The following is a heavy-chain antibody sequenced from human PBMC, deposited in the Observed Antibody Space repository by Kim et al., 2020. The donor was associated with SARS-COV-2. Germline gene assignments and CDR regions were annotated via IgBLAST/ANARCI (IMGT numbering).Heavy chain of an antibody. D-gene: IGHD3-10*01. CDR1: GFTFSNYA. V-gene: IGHV3-23*01. CDR2: ISGSAGDT. CDR3: AKQSGFGASSAPDYNFYGMDV. J-gene: IGHJ6*02. Sequence: GGSLRLSCAASGFTFSNYAMTWVRQAPGKGLEWVSGISGSAGDTYYADSVRGRFTISRDNSKNTLFLQMNSLRAEDTAVYYCAKQSGFGASSAPDYNFYGMDVWGRGTTVAVSS.